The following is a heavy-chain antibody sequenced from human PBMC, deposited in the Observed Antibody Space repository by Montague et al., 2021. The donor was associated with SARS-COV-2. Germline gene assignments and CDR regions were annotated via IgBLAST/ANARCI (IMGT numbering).Heavy chain of an antibody. CDR2: IHYSGT. J-gene: IGHJ4*02. CDR1: GGSISDSNYL. D-gene: IGHD6-13*01. CDR3: ARSLISASGTGSNFDS. Sequence: SETLSLTCTVSGGSISDSNYLWGWIRQPPGKGLEWIGDIHYSGTYYNPSLRSRVTMSRDLSENQFSLRLWSVTAADTALYYCARSLISASGTGSNFDSWGQGTLVAVSS. V-gene: IGHV4-39*07.